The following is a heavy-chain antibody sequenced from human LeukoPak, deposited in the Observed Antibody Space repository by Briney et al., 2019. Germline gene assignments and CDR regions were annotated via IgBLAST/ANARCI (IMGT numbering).Heavy chain of an antibody. CDR1: GGSISRSSYS. V-gene: IGHV4-39*07. J-gene: IGHJ6*02. CDR3: ARDPAFSGGDLNSDVDV. Sequence: PSETLSLTCIVSGGSISRSSYSWGWIRQPPGKGLEWIGTIYYGGSTYYNPSLKSRVTISADTSENQFSLKLTSVTAADTAVYYCARDPAFSGGDLNSDVDVWGQGTTVTVSS. CDR2: IYYGGST. D-gene: IGHD1-26*01.